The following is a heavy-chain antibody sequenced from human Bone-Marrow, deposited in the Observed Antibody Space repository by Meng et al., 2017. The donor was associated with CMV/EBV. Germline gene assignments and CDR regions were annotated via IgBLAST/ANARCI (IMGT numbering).Heavy chain of an antibody. CDR2: IYYSGST. J-gene: IGHJ6*02. CDR1: GGSISSSSYY. CDR3: ARDLLAAFGVVTLYYYYGMDV. Sequence: GSLRLSCTVSGGSISSSSYYWGWIRQPLGKGLEWIGSIYYSGSTYYNPSLKSRVTISVDTSKNQFSLKLSSVTAADTAVYYCARDLLAAFGVVTLYYYYGMDVWGQGTTVTVS. D-gene: IGHD3-3*01. V-gene: IGHV4-39*07.